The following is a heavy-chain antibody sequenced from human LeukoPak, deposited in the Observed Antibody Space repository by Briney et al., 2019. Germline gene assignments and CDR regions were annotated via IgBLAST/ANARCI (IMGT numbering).Heavy chain of an antibody. CDR2: IYYSGST. D-gene: IGHD3-10*01. CDR3: ARAIYGSGSYYNYWFDP. J-gene: IGHJ5*02. V-gene: IGHV4-30-4*02. Sequence: PSETLSLTCTVSGGSISSGDYYWSWIRQPPGKGLEWIGYIYYSGSTYYNPSLKSRVTISVDTSKNQFSLKLSSVTAADTAVYYCARAIYGSGSYYNYWFDPWGQGTLVTVSS. CDR1: GGSISSGDYY.